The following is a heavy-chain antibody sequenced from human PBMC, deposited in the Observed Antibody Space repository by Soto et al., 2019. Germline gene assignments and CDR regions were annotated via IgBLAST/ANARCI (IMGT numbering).Heavy chain of an antibody. J-gene: IGHJ5*01. V-gene: IGHV1-18*04. CDR3: VRDEKCCRVYGYGLES. CDR2: FSSNSGAS. D-gene: IGHD5-12*01. Sequence: ASVKVSCKASGYTSADFGIRWVRQAAGQWLEWMEWFSSNSGASYPAPKVQGRITVTLDTSTGVSYMALRSLRADDTAIYYCVRDEKCCRVYGYGLESWGQGTLVTVSS. CDR1: GYTSADFG.